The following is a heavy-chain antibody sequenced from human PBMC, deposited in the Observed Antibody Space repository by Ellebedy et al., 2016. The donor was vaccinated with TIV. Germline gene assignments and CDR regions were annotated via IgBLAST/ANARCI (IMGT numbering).Heavy chain of an antibody. CDR2: ISGNGAAT. CDR1: GFTFRSHA. CDR3: AKGPMVRGEN. J-gene: IGHJ4*02. V-gene: IGHV3-23*01. D-gene: IGHD3-10*01. Sequence: GESLKISCVASGFTFRSHAMTWVRQAPGKGLEWVSAISGNGAATFYADSVKGRFTISRDNSNNTVYLQLNGLRGDDTALYYCAKGPMVRGENWGQGTLVIVSS.